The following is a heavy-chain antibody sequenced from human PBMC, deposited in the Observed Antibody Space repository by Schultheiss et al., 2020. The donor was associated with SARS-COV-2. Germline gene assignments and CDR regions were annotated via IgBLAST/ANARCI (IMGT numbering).Heavy chain of an antibody. D-gene: IGHD3-3*01. Sequence: SQTLSLTCAVYGGSFRGYYWSWIRQPPGKGLEWIGSIYRSGNTYYNASLKSRVTISVDTSKNQFSLKLSSVTAADTAVYYCARDTVDRRPYDFWSGSLSNDYGMDVWGQGTTVTVSS. V-gene: IGHV4-34*01. J-gene: IGHJ6*02. CDR3: ARDTVDRRPYDFWSGSLSNDYGMDV. CDR1: GGSFRGYY. CDR2: IYRSGNT.